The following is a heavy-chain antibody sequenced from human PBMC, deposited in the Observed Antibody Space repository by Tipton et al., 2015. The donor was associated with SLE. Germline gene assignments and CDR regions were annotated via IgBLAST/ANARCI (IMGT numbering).Heavy chain of an antibody. D-gene: IGHD6-13*01. CDR1: GGSVSSGSYY. J-gene: IGHJ4*02. V-gene: IGHV4-31*03. Sequence: TLSLTCTVSGGSVSSGSYYWGWIRQPPGKGLEWIGYIYYSGSTYYTPSLKSRVTISVDTSKNQFSLKLSSVTAADTAVYYCARGDGTAGVDYWGQGTLVTVSS. CDR3: ARGDGTAGVDY. CDR2: IYYSGST.